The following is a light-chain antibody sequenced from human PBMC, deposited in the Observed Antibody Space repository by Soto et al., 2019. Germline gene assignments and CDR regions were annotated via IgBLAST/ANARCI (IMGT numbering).Light chain of an antibody. CDR3: QQYKRSWT. Sequence: DIQMTQSPSTLSASVGDRVTITCRASQSVDTWLAWYQQKPGKAPKVLISKVSNLESGVPSRFSGSGYGTKFTLTISSLQPDDFATYYCQQYKRSWTFGQGTKVDIK. CDR2: KVS. CDR1: QSVDTW. J-gene: IGKJ1*01. V-gene: IGKV1-5*03.